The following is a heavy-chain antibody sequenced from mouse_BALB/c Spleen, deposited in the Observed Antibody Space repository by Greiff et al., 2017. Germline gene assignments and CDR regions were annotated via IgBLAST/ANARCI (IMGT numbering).Heavy chain of an antibody. CDR3: ARSRDYDGYAMDY. D-gene: IGHD2-4*01. CDR2: ISSGSSTI. J-gene: IGHJ4*01. CDR1: GFTFSSFG. V-gene: IGHV5-17*02. Sequence: DVQLVESGGGLVQPGGSRKLSCAASGFTFSSFGMHWVRQAPEKGLEWVAYISSGSSTIYYADTVKGRFTISRDNPKNTLFLQMTSLRSEDTAMYYCARSRDYDGYAMDYWGQGTSVTVSS.